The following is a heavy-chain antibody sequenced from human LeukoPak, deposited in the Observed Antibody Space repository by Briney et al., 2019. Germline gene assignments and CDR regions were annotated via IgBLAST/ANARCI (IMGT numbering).Heavy chain of an antibody. D-gene: IGHD5-18*01. V-gene: IGHV4-39*01. CDR3: ARRTYSYGPFFDY. CDR1: GGSISSSSYY. Sequence: TSETLSLTCTVSGGSISSSSYYWGWIRQPPGKGLEWIGNIYYSGSTYYNPSLKSRVTISVDTSNNQFSLKLSYVTAADTAVYYCARRTYSYGPFFDYWGQGTLVTVSS. CDR2: IYYSGST. J-gene: IGHJ4*02.